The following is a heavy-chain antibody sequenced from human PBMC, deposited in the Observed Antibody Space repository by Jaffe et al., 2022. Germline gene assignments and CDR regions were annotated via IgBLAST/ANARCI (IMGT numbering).Heavy chain of an antibody. J-gene: IGHJ4*02. Sequence: QVQLVESGGGVVQPGRSLRLSCAASGFTFSSYGMHWVRQAPGKGLEWVAVISYDGSNKYYADSVKGRFTISRDNSKNTLYLQMNSLRAEDTAVYYCAKDGSGAYYDYIWGSPTLDYWGQGTLVTVSS. CDR1: GFTFSSYG. CDR3: AKDGSGAYYDYIWGSPTLDY. V-gene: IGHV3-30*18. D-gene: IGHD3-16*01. CDR2: ISYDGSNK.